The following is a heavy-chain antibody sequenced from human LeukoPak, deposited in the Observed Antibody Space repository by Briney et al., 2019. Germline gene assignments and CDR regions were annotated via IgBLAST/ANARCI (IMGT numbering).Heavy chain of an antibody. CDR3: AAYDFWSGYPLDP. CDR1: GYTFTSYY. V-gene: IGHV1-18*04. Sequence: ASVKVSCKASGYTFTSYYMHRVRQAPGQGLEWVGWISPSNGHTNYAQKLQDRVTMTTYTSTSTVYMELRSLRSDDTAVYYCAAYDFWSGYPLDPWGQGTLVTVSS. CDR2: ISPSNGHT. D-gene: IGHD3-3*01. J-gene: IGHJ5*02.